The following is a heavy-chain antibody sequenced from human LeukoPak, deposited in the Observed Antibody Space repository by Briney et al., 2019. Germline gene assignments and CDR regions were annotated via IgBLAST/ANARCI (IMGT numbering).Heavy chain of an antibody. J-gene: IGHJ6*03. CDR3: ARDGSGWYSSYYYYYYIDV. CDR1: GCSLSCYG. D-gene: IGHD6-19*01. CDR2: IIPMFGTA. V-gene: IGHV1-69*06. Sequence: GSSVKVSCKASGCSLSCYGITWVRQAAGQGLEWMGGIIPMFGTANYAQKFQGRVTITADKSTSTAYMELSSLRSEDAAVYYCARDGSGWYSSYYYYYYIDVWGKGTTVTVSS.